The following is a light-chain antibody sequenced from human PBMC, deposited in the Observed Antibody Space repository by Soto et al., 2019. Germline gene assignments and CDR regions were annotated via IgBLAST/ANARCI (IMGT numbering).Light chain of an antibody. CDR2: EVS. J-gene: IGLJ2*01. V-gene: IGLV2-8*01. CDR3: SLYAGTNNVL. CDR1: SSDVGGYNY. Sequence: QSALTQPPSASGSPGQSVTISCTGTSSDVGGYNYVSWYQQHPGKAPKLMIYEVSKRPSGVPDRFSGSKSGNTASLTVSGLQAEDEADDYCSLYAGTNNVLFGGGTKLTVL.